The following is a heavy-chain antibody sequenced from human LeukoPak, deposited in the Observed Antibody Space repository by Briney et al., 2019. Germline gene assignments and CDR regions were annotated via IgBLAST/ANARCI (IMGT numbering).Heavy chain of an antibody. CDR2: ISYDGSNK. V-gene: IGHV3-30*18. D-gene: IGHD3-9*01. CDR1: GFTFSSYG. J-gene: IGHJ4*02. CDR3: AKGDILTGYLSYYFDY. Sequence: GGSLRLSCAASGFTFSSYGMHWVRQAPGKGLEWVAVISYDGSNKYYADSVKGRFTISRDNSKNTLYLQMNSLRAEDTAVYYCAKGDILTGYLSYYFDYWGQGTLVTVSS.